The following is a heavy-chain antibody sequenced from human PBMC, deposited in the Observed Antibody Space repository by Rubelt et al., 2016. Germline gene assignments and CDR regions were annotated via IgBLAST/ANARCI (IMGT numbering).Heavy chain of an antibody. Sequence: QLHLRESGPGLVRPSETLSLTCTVSGGSINTNIYYWAWIRQPPGKGLEWIGSIYYSGSTYYNPSLSGRVSISLDTSKNPFSLKLSSVTDADTAVYYLARHGTAAAALLYYYYGMDVWGQGTTVTVSS. CDR3: ARHGTAAAALLYYYYGMDV. V-gene: IGHV4-39*01. J-gene: IGHJ6*02. CDR1: GGSINTNIYY. D-gene: IGHD6-13*01. CDR2: IYYSGST.